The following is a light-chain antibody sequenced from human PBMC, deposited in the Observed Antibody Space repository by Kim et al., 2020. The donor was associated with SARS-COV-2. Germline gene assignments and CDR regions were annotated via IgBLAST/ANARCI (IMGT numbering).Light chain of an antibody. CDR2: DAA. CDR3: QQQSNKPPALT. V-gene: IGKV3-11*01. CDR1: RNGGTN. Sequence: PAEKTTSACSTGRNGGTNLAGYQQKTGQAPRILIYDAANTGTGSTERCSGSRAGTNYTLTTSSLEYEECAVDYCQQQSNKPPALTFGGGTRVEIK. J-gene: IGKJ4*01.